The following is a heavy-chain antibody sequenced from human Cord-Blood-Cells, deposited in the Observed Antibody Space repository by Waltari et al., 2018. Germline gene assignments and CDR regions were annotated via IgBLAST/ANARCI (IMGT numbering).Heavy chain of an antibody. V-gene: IGHV3-53*01. D-gene: IGHD3-22*01. CDR2: IYSGGST. Sequence: EVQLVESGGGWLQPGGSLRLPCAVSGFTVSSNYMSWVRQAPGKGLEWVSVIYSGGSTYYADSVKGRFTISRDNSKNTLYLQMNSLRAEDTAVYYCARGDYDSSGYYFDYWGQGTLVTVSS. CDR3: ARGDYDSSGYYFDY. J-gene: IGHJ4*02. CDR1: GFTVSSNY.